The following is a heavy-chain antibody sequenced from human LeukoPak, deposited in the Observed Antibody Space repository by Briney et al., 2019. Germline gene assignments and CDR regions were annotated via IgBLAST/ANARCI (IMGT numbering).Heavy chain of an antibody. CDR1: GFTFSSYA. CDR3: AKSGKARIAVAGADY. CDR2: IARGGGTT. V-gene: IGHV3-23*01. D-gene: IGHD6-19*01. J-gene: IGHJ4*02. Sequence: GGSLRLSCAASGFTFSSYAMTWVRQAPGKGLEWVSAIARGGGTTYYADSVKGRFTISRDNSKNTLYLQMNSLRAEDTAVYYCAKSGKARIAVAGADYWGQGTPVTVSS.